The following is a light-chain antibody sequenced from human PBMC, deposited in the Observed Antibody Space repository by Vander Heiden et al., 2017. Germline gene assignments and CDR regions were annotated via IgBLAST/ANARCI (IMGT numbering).Light chain of an antibody. V-gene: IGKV1-5*03. Sequence: DIQMTQSPSTLSASVGDRVTFTCRASESVNTWLAWYQQKPGKAPKLLIYRASTLESGVPLRFSGSGSGTEFTLTINSLQPDDFATYYCQQDSSKGDTFGQGTKLEIK. CDR1: ESVNTW. CDR2: RAS. J-gene: IGKJ2*01. CDR3: QQDSSKGDT.